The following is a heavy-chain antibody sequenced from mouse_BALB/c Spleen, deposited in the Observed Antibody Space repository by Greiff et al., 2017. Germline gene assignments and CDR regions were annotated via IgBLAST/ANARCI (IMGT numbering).Heavy chain of an antibody. Sequence: QVQLQQSGPGLVAPSQSLSITCTVSGFSLTSYDISWIRQPPGKGLEWLGVIWTGGGTNYNSAFMSRLSISKDNSKSQVFLKMNSLQTDDTAIYYCVRVGNDGYLLAMDYWGQGTSVTVSS. D-gene: IGHD2-3*01. CDR3: VRVGNDGYLLAMDY. CDR2: IWTGGGT. V-gene: IGHV2-9-2*01. J-gene: IGHJ4*01. CDR1: GFSLTSYD.